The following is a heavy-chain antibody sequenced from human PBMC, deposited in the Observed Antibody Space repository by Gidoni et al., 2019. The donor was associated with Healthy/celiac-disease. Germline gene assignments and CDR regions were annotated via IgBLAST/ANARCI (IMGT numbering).Heavy chain of an antibody. CDR2: INHSGST. Sequence: QVQLQQWGAGLLKPSETLSLTCAVYGGSFSGYYWSWIRQPPGKGLEWIGEINHSGSTNYNPSLKSRVTISVDTSKNQFSLKLSSVTAADTAVYYCARIPGYSSSWEDYWGQGTLVTVSS. J-gene: IGHJ4*02. V-gene: IGHV4-34*01. CDR1: GGSFSGYY. CDR3: ARIPGYSSSWEDY. D-gene: IGHD6-13*01.